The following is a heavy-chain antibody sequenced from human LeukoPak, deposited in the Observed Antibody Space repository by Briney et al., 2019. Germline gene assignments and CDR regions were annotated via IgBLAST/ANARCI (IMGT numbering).Heavy chain of an antibody. CDR3: AREEWSSWYNY. CDR1: GGSISSYY. D-gene: IGHD6-13*01. CDR2: IYYSGST. J-gene: IGHJ4*02. Sequence: SETLSLTCTVSGGSISSYYWSWIRQPPGKGLEWIGYIYYSGSTNYNPSLKSRVTISVDTSKNQFSLKLSSVTAADTAVYYCAREEWSSWYNYWGQGTLVTVSS. V-gene: IGHV4-59*12.